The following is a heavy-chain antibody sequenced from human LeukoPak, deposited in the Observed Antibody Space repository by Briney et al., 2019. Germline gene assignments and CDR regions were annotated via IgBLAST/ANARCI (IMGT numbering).Heavy chain of an antibody. CDR2: ISGSGGST. V-gene: IGHV3-23*01. Sequence: GGSLRLSCAASGFTFSSYAMSWVRQAPGKGLEWVSAISGSGGSTYYADSVKGRFTISRDNSKNTLYLQMNSLRDEDTAVYYCAKDLAYSSSWYRLDYWGQGTLVTVSS. D-gene: IGHD6-13*01. J-gene: IGHJ4*02. CDR3: AKDLAYSSSWYRLDY. CDR1: GFTFSSYA.